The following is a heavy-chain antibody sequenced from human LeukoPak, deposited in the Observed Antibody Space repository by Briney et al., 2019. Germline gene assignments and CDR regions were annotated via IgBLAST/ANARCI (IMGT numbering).Heavy chain of an antibody. J-gene: IGHJ4*02. Sequence: GGSLRLSCAASGFTFSSYGMSWVRQAPGKGLEWVSAISGSGGSTYYADSVKGRFTISRDNSKNTLYLQMNSLRAEDTAVYYCAKGRLGYCSSTSCYVSDYWGQGILVTVSS. CDR2: ISGSGGST. D-gene: IGHD2-2*01. V-gene: IGHV3-23*01. CDR3: AKGRLGYCSSTSCYVSDY. CDR1: GFTFSSYG.